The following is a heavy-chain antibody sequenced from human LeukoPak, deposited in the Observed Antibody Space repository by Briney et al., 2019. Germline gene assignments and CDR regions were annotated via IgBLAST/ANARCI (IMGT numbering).Heavy chain of an antibody. Sequence: GRSLRLSCAASGFTFSSYGMHWVRQAPGKGLEWVAVIWYDGSNKYYADSVKGRFTISRDNSKNTLYLQMNSLRAEDTAVYYCARSSSTAARNYSPFDYWGQGTLVTVSS. V-gene: IGHV3-33*01. D-gene: IGHD6-6*01. J-gene: IGHJ4*02. CDR3: ARSSSTAARNYSPFDY. CDR1: GFTFSSYG. CDR2: IWYDGSNK.